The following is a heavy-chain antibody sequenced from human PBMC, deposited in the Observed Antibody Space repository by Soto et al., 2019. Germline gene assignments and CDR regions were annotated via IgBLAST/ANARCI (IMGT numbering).Heavy chain of an antibody. Sequence: PAETLSLTCAGYGGSFSGYYWSWIRQPPGKGLEWIGEINHSGSTNYNPSLKSRVTISVDTSKNQFSLKLSSVTAADTAVYYCATVSRHYCDYLSRLHHKDLWGKGPTATVSS. CDR2: INHSGST. D-gene: IGHD4-17*01. J-gene: IGHJ6*03. V-gene: IGHV4-34*01. CDR1: GGSFSGYY. CDR3: ATVSRHYCDYLSRLHHKDL.